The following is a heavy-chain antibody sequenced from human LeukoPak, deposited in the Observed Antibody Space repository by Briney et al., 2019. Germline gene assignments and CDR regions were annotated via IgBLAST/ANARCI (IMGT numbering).Heavy chain of an antibody. V-gene: IGHV3-23*01. Sequence: GGSLRLSCAASGFTFTNYAMSWVRQTPGKGLEWGSATFGSGPDTYHADSVKGRFTVSRDNSRNTLYLQMNSLRVEDTAVYYCTKAPLRSCTGAFCYPFDYWGQGTLVTVSS. CDR1: GFTFTNYA. D-gene: IGHD2-8*02. CDR2: TFGSGPDT. CDR3: TKAPLRSCTGAFCYPFDY. J-gene: IGHJ4*02.